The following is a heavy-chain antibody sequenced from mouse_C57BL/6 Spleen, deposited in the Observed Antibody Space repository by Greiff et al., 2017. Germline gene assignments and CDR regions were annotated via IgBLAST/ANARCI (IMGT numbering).Heavy chain of an antibody. V-gene: IGHV1-69*01. CDR3: ASFDGHFDV. D-gene: IGHD2-3*01. Sequence: QVQLQQSGAELVMPGASVKLSCKASGYTFTSYWMHWVKQRPGQGLEWIGEIDPSDSYTNYNQKFKGKSTLTVDKSSSTAYMQLSSLTSEDSAVYYCASFDGHFDVWGTGTTVTVSS. J-gene: IGHJ1*03. CDR1: GYTFTSYW. CDR2: IDPSDSYT.